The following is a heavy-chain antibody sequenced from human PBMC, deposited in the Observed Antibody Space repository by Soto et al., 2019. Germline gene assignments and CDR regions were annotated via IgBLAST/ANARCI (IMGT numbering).Heavy chain of an antibody. V-gene: IGHV3-23*01. CDR1: GFTFSRYA. J-gene: IGHJ4*02. CDR3: AKDPVAVAGTRCFDY. D-gene: IGHD6-19*01. Sequence: GGSRRLACAASGFTFSRYAMSWVSQAPGKGLEGVSAISGSGGTTYYADSVKGRFTISRDNSKNTLYLQMNSLRAEETAVYYFAKDPVAVAGTRCFDYWGQGTRVTVSS. CDR2: ISGSGGTT.